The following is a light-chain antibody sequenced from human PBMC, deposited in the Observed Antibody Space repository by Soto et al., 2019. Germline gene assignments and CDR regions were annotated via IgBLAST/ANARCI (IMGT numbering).Light chain of an antibody. V-gene: IGLV4-60*02. J-gene: IGLJ3*02. CDR3: ETWDGNTWV. Sequence: QLVLAQSSSASASLGSSVKLTCTLSSGHSTYIIAWHQQQPGKAPRYLMRLEHSGNYNRGSGVPDRFSGSSSGADRYLTISDLQFDDEADYYCETWDGNTWVFGGGTQLTVL. CDR1: SGHSTYI. CDR2: LEHSGNY.